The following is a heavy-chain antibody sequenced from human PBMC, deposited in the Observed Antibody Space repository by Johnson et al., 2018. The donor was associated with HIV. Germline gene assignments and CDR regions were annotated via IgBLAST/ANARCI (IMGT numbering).Heavy chain of an antibody. J-gene: IGHJ3*02. CDR2: IDTDGSST. CDR3: ARAAYYYDTSGYYGAFDI. Sequence: VQLVESGGGLVQPGGSLRLSCAASGFTFSSYWMHWVRQAPGKGLVWVSRIDTDGSSTSYADSVKGRFTISRDNAKNTLYLQMNSLRAEDMAVYYCARAAYYYDTSGYYGAFDIWGQGTMVTVSS. D-gene: IGHD3-22*01. CDR1: GFTFSSYW. V-gene: IGHV3-74*02.